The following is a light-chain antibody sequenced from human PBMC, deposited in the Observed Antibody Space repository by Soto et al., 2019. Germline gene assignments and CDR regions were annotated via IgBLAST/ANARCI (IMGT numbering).Light chain of an antibody. Sequence: EVVMTQSPDTLSVSPGERATLSCRASQSVGSKLAWYQQKPGQAPRLLIYGASTRATGIPARFSGSGSGTEFTLTISSLQSEDFAVYYCQQYNNRPPLTFGGGTRLEIK. V-gene: IGKV3-15*01. CDR1: QSVGSK. CDR2: GAS. J-gene: IGKJ5*01. CDR3: QQYNNRPPLT.